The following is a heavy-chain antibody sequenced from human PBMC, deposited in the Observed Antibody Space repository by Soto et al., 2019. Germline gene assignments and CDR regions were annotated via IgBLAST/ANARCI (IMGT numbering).Heavy chain of an antibody. CDR3: AKGTQWLIPTDAFDI. Sequence: GGSLRLSCAASGFTFSSYGMHWVRQAPGKGLEWVAVISYDGNDKYYADSVKGRFTISRDNSKNILYLQMDSLGDEDTAVYYCAKGTQWLIPTDAFDIWGHGTMVTVSS. CDR2: ISYDGNDK. CDR1: GFTFSSYG. D-gene: IGHD6-19*01. V-gene: IGHV3-30*18. J-gene: IGHJ3*02.